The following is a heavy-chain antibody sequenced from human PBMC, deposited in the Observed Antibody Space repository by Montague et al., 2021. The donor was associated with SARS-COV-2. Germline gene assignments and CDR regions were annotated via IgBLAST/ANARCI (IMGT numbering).Heavy chain of an antibody. D-gene: IGHD3-3*01. CDR3: AKDPHYDFWSGYHFDY. CDR1: GFTFSSYA. V-gene: IGHV3-23*01. J-gene: IGHJ4*02. Sequence: SLRLSCSASGFTFSSYAMSWVRQAPGKGLEWVSAISGSGGSTYYADSVKGRFTISRDNSKNTLYLQMNSLRAEDTAVYYCAKDPHYDFWSGYHFDYWGQGTLVTVSS. CDR2: ISGSGGST.